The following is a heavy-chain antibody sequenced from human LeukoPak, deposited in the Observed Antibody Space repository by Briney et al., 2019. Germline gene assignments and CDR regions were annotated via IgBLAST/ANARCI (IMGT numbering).Heavy chain of an antibody. Sequence: PSPSPSPTRAVYAGSLSGSFCGWSRHPPGKRLGGIGEIHHTGATNNKPSLKSRVSISLDMSKNQLSLEMRSVTAADTAVYYCARGRLDYYYMDVWGRGTTVTVSS. D-gene: IGHD3-9*01. CDR1: AGSLSGSF. CDR3: ARGRLDYYYMDV. V-gene: IGHV4-34*01. CDR2: IHHTGAT. J-gene: IGHJ6*03.